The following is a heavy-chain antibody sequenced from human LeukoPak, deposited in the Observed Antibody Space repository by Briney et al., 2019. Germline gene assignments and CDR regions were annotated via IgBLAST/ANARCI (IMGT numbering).Heavy chain of an antibody. D-gene: IGHD5-18*01. V-gene: IGHV3-21*01. Sequence: PGGSLRLSCAASGFTFSSYSMNWVRQAPGKGLEWVSSISSSSSYMYYADSVKGRFTISRDNAKNSLYLQMNSLRAEDTAVYYCARDSGYSYGNWGQGTLVTVSS. CDR3: ARDSGYSYGN. CDR1: GFTFSSYS. CDR2: ISSSSSYM. J-gene: IGHJ4*02.